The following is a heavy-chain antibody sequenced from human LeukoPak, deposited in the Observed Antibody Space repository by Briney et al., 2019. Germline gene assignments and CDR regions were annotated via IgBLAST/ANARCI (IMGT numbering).Heavy chain of an antibody. Sequence: VASVKVSCKASGYTFTGYYMHWVRQAPGQGLEWMGWINPNSGGTNYAQKFQGRVTMTRDTSISTAYMELSRLRSDDTAVYYCARSERFLEWLFLDYFDYWGQGTLVTVSS. D-gene: IGHD3-3*01. J-gene: IGHJ4*02. CDR3: ARSERFLEWLFLDYFDY. CDR2: INPNSGGT. CDR1: GYTFTGYY. V-gene: IGHV1-2*02.